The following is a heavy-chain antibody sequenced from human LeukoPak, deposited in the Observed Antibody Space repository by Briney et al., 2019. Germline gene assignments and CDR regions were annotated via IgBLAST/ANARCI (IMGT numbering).Heavy chain of an antibody. J-gene: IGHJ6*02. CDR1: GGSISSYY. CDR3: AKDSPVLRYFDYAMDV. D-gene: IGHD3-9*01. Sequence: ETLSLTCTVSGGSISSYYWSWVRQAPGKGLEWVSLITGDGGRTYYTDSVKGRFTISRDNSKNSLYLQMNSLTTEDTALYYCAKDSPVLRYFDYAMDVWGQGTTVTVSS. V-gene: IGHV3-43*02. CDR2: ITGDGGRT.